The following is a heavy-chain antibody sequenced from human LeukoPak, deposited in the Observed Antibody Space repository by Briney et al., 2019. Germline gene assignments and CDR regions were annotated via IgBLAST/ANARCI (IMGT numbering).Heavy chain of an antibody. D-gene: IGHD3-9*01. Sequence: ASVKVSCKASGYTFTSYGISWVRQAPGQGLEWMGWISAYNGNTNYAQKLQGRVTMTTDTSTSTAYMELRSLRSDDTAVYYCARGTSLRYFDWLLTDDAFDIWGQGTMATVSS. CDR3: ARGTSLRYFDWLLTDDAFDI. V-gene: IGHV1-18*01. J-gene: IGHJ3*02. CDR2: ISAYNGNT. CDR1: GYTFTSYG.